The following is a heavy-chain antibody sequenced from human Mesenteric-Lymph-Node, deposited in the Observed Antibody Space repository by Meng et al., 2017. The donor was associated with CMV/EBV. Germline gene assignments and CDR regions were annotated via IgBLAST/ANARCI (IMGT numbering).Heavy chain of an antibody. CDR1: CGSFSGYY. J-gene: IGHJ4*02. CDR2: INHSGST. CDR3: ARGSSYDILTGYFDY. Sequence: VASHLGGEGLVEPSETLSVTCAVYCGSFSGYYWNWIRQSPEKGLEWIGEINHSGSTTYNPSFTSRIIISVDTSTNQISLNMSSVTAADTAVYYCARGSSYDILTGYFDYWGQGALVTVSS. D-gene: IGHD3-9*01. V-gene: IGHV4-34*01.